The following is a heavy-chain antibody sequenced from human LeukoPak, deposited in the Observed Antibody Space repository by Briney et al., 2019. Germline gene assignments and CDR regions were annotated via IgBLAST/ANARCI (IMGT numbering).Heavy chain of an antibody. J-gene: IGHJ5*02. Sequence: SETLSLTCAVYGGSFSGYYWSWIRQPPGKGLEWIGEINHSGSTNYNPSLKSRVTISVDTSKNQFSLKLSSVTAADTAVYYCARRGANAQVDPWGQGTLVTVSS. CDR2: INHSGST. CDR3: ARRGANAQVDP. V-gene: IGHV4-34*01. CDR1: GGSFSGYY. D-gene: IGHD3-10*01.